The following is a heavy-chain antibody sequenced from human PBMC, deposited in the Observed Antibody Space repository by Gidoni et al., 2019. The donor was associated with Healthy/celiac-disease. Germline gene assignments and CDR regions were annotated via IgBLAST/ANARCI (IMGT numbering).Heavy chain of an antibody. CDR3: AREYSSSGYYYYGMDV. D-gene: IGHD6-6*01. J-gene: IGHJ6*02. Sequence: QVQLVQSGAEVKKPGASVKVSCKASGYTFTSYYMHWVRQAPGQGLEWMGIINPSGGSTSYAQKFQGRVTMTRDTSTSTVYMELSSLRSEDTAVYYCAREYSSSGYYYYGMDVWGQGTTVTVSS. V-gene: IGHV1-46*03. CDR1: GYTFTSYY. CDR2: INPSGGST.